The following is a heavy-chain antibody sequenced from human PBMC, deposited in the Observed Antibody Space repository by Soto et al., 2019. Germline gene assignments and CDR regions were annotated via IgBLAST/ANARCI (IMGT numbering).Heavy chain of an antibody. CDR2: ISPGSRYP. Sequence: GGSLRLSCAGSGFTFGDSYTSWIRQAPGKGLEWLSYISPGSRYPAYADSVKGRFTISRDNAKRSLYLQMMSLTAEDTAIYYCVRGGGGGLFDPWGQGTMVTVPS. D-gene: IGHD2-15*01. J-gene: IGHJ5*02. CDR3: VRGGGGGLFDP. V-gene: IGHV3-11*06. CDR1: GFTFGDSY.